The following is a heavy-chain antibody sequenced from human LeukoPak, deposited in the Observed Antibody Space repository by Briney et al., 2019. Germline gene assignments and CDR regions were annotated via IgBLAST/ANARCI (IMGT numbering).Heavy chain of an antibody. J-gene: IGHJ4*02. CDR2: ISAYNGDT. Sequence: ASVKVSCKASGYSFNRYGFTWVRQAPGQGLECMGWISAYNGDTNSAQKFQGRVSMTTDTSTTTAYMELSSLGSDDTAVYYCARGGGVAVTVAFDYWGQGTHVTVSS. V-gene: IGHV1-18*01. D-gene: IGHD2-8*02. CDR3: ARGGGVAVTVAFDY. CDR1: GYSFNRYG.